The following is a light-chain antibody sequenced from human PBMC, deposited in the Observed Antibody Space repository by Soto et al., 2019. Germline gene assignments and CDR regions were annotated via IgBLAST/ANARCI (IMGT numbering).Light chain of an antibody. Sequence: EIQXTHPAPTLPAAVGARVTITCRASQSISRWLDWYKKKTGKEXKXXXYKASSLESGVHSRFSGSGSGTEFTLTISVLQPDDFVTYYCQEDNSYRWTVGERTQV. CDR1: QSISRW. CDR3: QEDNSYRWT. CDR2: KAS. J-gene: IGKJ1*01. V-gene: IGKV1-5*03.